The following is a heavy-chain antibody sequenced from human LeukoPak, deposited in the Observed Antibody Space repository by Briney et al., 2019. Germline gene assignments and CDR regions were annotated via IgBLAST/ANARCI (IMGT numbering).Heavy chain of an antibody. CDR1: GYTFTSYY. D-gene: IGHD3-22*01. CDR3: ARDTYYYDSSGYSNWFDP. CDR2: INPSGGST. J-gene: IGHJ5*02. Sequence: GASVKVSCKASGYTFTSYYMHWVRQAPGQGLEWMGIINPSGGSTSYAQKFQGRVTMTRDTSISTAYMELSRLRSDDTAVYYCARDTYYYDSSGYSNWFDPWGQGTLVTVSS. V-gene: IGHV1-46*01.